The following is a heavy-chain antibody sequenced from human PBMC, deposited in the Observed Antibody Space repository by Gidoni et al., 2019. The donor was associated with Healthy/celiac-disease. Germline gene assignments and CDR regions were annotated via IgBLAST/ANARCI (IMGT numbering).Heavy chain of an antibody. J-gene: IGHJ4*02. CDR1: GFTFSNAW. V-gene: IGHV3-15*07. CDR3: TTDLGSHLLSH. CDR2: SKSKTDGGTT. Sequence: EVQLVESGGGLVKPGGSLRLSYAASGFTFSNAWMNWVRQAPGKGLEWVGRSKSKTDGGTTDYAAPVKGRFTISRDYSKNTLYLQMNSLKTEDTAVYYCTTDLGSHLLSHWGQGTLVTVSS. D-gene: IGHD1-26*01.